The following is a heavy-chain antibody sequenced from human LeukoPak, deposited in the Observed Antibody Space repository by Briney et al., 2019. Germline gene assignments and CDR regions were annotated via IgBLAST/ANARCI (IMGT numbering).Heavy chain of an antibody. D-gene: IGHD4-23*01. CDR1: GGSISSSSYY. CDR2: IYYSGST. Sequence: SETLSLTCTVSGGSISSSSYYWGWIRQPPGKGLEWIGSIYYSGSTYYNPSLKSRVTISVDTSKNQFSLKLSSVTAADTAVYYCARDPSGFGLRWFYFDYWGQGTLVTVSS. CDR3: ARDPSGFGLRWFYFDY. V-gene: IGHV4-39*07. J-gene: IGHJ4*02.